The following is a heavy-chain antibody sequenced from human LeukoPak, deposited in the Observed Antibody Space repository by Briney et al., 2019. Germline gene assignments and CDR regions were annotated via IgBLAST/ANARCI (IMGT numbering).Heavy chain of an antibody. Sequence: SETLSLTCTVSGGSISSYYWSWIQQPPGKGLEWIGYIYTSGSTNYNPSLKSRVTISVDTSKNQFSLKLSSVTAADTAVYYCARHLPYYYYYYMDVWGKGTTVTVSS. D-gene: IGHD3-3*02. CDR1: GGSISSYY. CDR3: ARHLPYYYYYYMDV. V-gene: IGHV4-4*09. J-gene: IGHJ6*03. CDR2: IYTSGST.